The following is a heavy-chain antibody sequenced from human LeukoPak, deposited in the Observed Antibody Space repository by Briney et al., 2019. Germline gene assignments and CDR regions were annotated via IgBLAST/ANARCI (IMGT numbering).Heavy chain of an antibody. V-gene: IGHV1-69*04. CDR1: GGTFSSYA. Sequence: ASVKVSCKASGGTFSSYAISWVRQAPGQGLEWMGRIIPILGIANYAQKFQGRVTMTRDTSISTAYMELSRLRSDDTAVYYCARGDIAAAGTGLWFDPWGQGTLVTVSS. J-gene: IGHJ5*02. CDR3: ARGDIAAAGTGLWFDP. D-gene: IGHD6-13*01. CDR2: IIPILGIA.